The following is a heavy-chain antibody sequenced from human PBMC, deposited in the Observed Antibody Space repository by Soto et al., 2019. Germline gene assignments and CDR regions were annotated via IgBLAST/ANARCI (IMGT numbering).Heavy chain of an antibody. Sequence: EVQLVESGGGLVQPGGSLRLSCAASTFTFSSYWMHWVRQAPGQGLVWVSRINTGGTTTTYADSVKGRFTTSRDNAANTLYLQMNSLRAEDMAVYYCASVPTGKFGVWNYWGQGTLVTVSS. V-gene: IGHV3-74*01. D-gene: IGHD2-21*01. CDR3: ASVPTGKFGVWNY. J-gene: IGHJ4*02. CDR1: TFTFSSYW. CDR2: INTGGTTT.